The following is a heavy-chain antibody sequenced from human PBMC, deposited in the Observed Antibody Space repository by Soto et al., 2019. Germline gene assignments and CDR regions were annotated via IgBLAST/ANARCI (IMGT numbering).Heavy chain of an antibody. J-gene: IGHJ4*02. CDR1: GYTFTSSA. D-gene: IGHD4-17*01. CDR3: AADREYDYGDYVSVAY. Sequence: QMQLVQSGPEVKKPGTSVKVSCKASGYTFTSSAMQWVRQARGQRLEWIGWISVGSGNTNYAQKFQERVTITRDISTNTAYMVQSSLRSEDTAVYYCAADREYDYGDYVSVAYWGQVTLVTVSS. CDR2: ISVGSGNT. V-gene: IGHV1-58*02.